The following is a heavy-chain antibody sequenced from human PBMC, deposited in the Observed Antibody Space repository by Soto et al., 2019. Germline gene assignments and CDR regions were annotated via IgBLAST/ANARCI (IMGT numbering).Heavy chain of an antibody. J-gene: IGHJ4*02. CDR2: ISGGGGVT. V-gene: IGHV3-23*01. Sequence: GGSLRLSCAVSGFTFSSYAMSWVRQAPGKGLEWVSLISGGGGVTDYADSVRGRFTISRDNSRNTLFLQMNSLRAEDTAVYYCVKDRRGVANYAHYWGQGTLVTVSS. CDR1: GFTFSSYA. CDR3: VKDRRGVANYAHY. D-gene: IGHD1-7*01.